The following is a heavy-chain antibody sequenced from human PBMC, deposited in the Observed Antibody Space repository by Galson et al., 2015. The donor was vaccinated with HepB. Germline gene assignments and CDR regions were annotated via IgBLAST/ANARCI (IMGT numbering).Heavy chain of an antibody. Sequence: LRLSCAASGFTFSSYAMHWVRQAPGKGLEWVAVISYDGSNKYYADSVKGRFTISRDNSKNTLYLQMNSLRAEDTAVYYCAREQQWLVQMFDYWGQGTLVTVSS. CDR2: ISYDGSNK. V-gene: IGHV3-30-3*01. J-gene: IGHJ4*02. CDR1: GFTFSSYA. CDR3: AREQQWLVQMFDY. D-gene: IGHD6-19*01.